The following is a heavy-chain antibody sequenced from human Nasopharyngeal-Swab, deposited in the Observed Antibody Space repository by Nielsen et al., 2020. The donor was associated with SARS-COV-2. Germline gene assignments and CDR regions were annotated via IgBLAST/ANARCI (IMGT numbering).Heavy chain of an antibody. CDR1: GFTVSSNY. J-gene: IGHJ4*02. Sequence: GESLKISCAASGFTVSSNYMSWVRQAPGKGLEWVSVIYSGGSTYYADSVKGRFTISRDNSKNTLYLQMNSLRAEDTAVYYCAKDLFGIAAPLWGQGTLVTVSS. D-gene: IGHD6-13*01. CDR3: AKDLFGIAAPL. V-gene: IGHV3-53*01. CDR2: IYSGGST.